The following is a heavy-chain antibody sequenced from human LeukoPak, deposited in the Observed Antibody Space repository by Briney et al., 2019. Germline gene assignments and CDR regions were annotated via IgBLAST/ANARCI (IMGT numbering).Heavy chain of an antibody. CDR2: ISGSGSIT. CDR3: AELGITMIGGV. V-gene: IGHV3-23*01. CDR1: GFTFSSYG. J-gene: IGHJ6*04. D-gene: IGHD3-10*02. Sequence: PGGSLRLSCAASGFTFSSYGMNWVRQAPGKGLEWVSVISGSGSITYYADSVKGRFTISRDNAKNSLYLQMNSLRAEDTAVYYCAELGITMIGGVWGKGTTVTISS.